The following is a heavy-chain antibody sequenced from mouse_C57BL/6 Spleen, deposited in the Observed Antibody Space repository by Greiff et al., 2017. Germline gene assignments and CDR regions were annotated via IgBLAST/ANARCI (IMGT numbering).Heavy chain of an antibody. V-gene: IGHV1-9*01. Sequence: QVQLQQSGAELMKPGASVKLSCKASGYTFTGYWIEWVKQRPGHGLEWIGEILPGSGSTNYNEKFKGKATFTADTSASTAYMQLSILTTEDSAIYYCARVVYYGSSYAMDYWGQGTSVTVSS. CDR1: GYTFTGYW. J-gene: IGHJ4*01. CDR2: ILPGSGST. D-gene: IGHD1-1*01. CDR3: ARVVYYGSSYAMDY.